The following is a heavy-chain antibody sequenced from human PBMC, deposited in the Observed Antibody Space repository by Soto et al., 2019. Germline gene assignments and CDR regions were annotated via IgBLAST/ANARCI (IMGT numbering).Heavy chain of an antibody. CDR3: ANTVDTATGPPDNWFDP. CDR1: GYTFTSYG. V-gene: IGHV1-18*04. D-gene: IGHD5-18*01. J-gene: IGHJ5*02. CDR2: ISAYNGNT. Sequence: ASVKVSCKASGYTFTSYGISWVRQAPGQGLEWMGWISAYNGNTNYAQKLQGRVTMTTDTSTSTAYMGLRSLRSDDTAVYYCANTVDTATGPPDNWFDPWGQGTLVTVSS.